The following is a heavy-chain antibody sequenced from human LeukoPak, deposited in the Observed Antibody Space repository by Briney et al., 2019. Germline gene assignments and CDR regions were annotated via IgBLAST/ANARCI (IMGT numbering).Heavy chain of an antibody. J-gene: IGHJ3*02. CDR3: ARVIQRNGVLDVFDI. CDR2: IYYSGST. Sequence: SETLSLTCTVSGGSISSYHWSWIRQPPGKGLEWIGYIYYSGSTNYHPSLKSRVTISVDTSKNQFSLKLSSVTAADTAVYYCARVIQRNGVLDVFDIWGQGTMVTVSS. D-gene: IGHD5-18*01. V-gene: IGHV4-59*01. CDR1: GGSISSYH.